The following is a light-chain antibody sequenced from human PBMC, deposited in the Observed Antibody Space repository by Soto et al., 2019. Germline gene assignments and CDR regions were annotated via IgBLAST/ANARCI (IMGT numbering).Light chain of an antibody. V-gene: IGLV1-40*01. CDR2: ADD. Sequence: QSVLTQPPSISGAPGQRVTISCTGSSSNIGAGYAVHWYQQLPGTAPKLLIYADDNRPSGVPDRFFGSKSGTSASLAITGIQAEDEADYYCQSYDSSLSGSVFGGGTKVTVL. CDR1: SSNIGAGYA. J-gene: IGLJ2*01. CDR3: QSYDSSLSGSV.